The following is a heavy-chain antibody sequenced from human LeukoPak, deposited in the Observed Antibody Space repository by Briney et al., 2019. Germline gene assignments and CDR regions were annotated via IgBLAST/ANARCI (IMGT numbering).Heavy chain of an antibody. CDR2: IYTSGST. D-gene: IGHD3-3*01. J-gene: IGHJ4*02. Sequence: SETLSLTCTVSGGSISSGSYYWSWIRQPAGKGLEWIGRIYTSGSTNYNSSLKSRVTISVDTSKNQFSLKLSSVTAADTAVYYCARPAFGVALEQSYYFDYWGQGTLVTVSS. V-gene: IGHV4-61*02. CDR3: ARPAFGVALEQSYYFDY. CDR1: GGSISSGSYY.